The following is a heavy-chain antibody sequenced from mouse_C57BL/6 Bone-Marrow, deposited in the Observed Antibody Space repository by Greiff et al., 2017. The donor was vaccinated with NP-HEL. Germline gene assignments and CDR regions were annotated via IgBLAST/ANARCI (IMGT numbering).Heavy chain of an antibody. CDR1: GYTFTSYW. Sequence: QVQLQQPGAELVKPGASVKLSCKASGYTFTSYWMHWVKQRPGQGLEWIGMIHPNSGSTNYNEKFKSKATLTVDKSSSTAYMQLSSLTSEDSAVYYCARRTYYYGSSLAWFAYWGQGTLVTVSA. CDR3: ARRTYYYGSSLAWFAY. V-gene: IGHV1-64*01. CDR2: IHPNSGST. D-gene: IGHD1-1*01. J-gene: IGHJ3*01.